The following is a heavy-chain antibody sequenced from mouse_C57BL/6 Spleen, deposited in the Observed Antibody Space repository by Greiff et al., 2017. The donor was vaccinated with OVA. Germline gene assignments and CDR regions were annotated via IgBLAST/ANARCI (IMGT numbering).Heavy chain of an antibody. D-gene: IGHD3-3*01. CDR1: GYTFTTYP. Sequence: VQLQQSGAELVKPGASVKMSCKASGYTFTTYPIEWMKQNHGKSLEWIGNFHPYNDDTTYNEKFKGKATLTVEKSSSTVYLVLSRLASDDSAVDYCSRLGRDYYAMDYWGQGTSVTVSS. CDR2: FHPYNDDT. J-gene: IGHJ4*01. CDR3: SRLGRDYYAMDY. V-gene: IGHV1-47*01.